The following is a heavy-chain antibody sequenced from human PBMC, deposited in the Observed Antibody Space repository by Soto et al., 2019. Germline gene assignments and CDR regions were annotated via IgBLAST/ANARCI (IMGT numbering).Heavy chain of an antibody. D-gene: IGHD4-17*01. CDR1: GFTFSSYA. CDR3: ARDWVYGGNSVVDV. J-gene: IGHJ6*02. CDR2: ISYDGSNK. Sequence: QVQLVESGGGVVQPGRSLRLSCADSGFTFSSYAMHWVRQAPGKGLEWVAVISYDGSNKYYADSVKGRFTISRDNSKNTLYLQMNCLRAEDTAVYYCARDWVYGGNSVVDVWGQGTTVTVSS. V-gene: IGHV3-30-3*01.